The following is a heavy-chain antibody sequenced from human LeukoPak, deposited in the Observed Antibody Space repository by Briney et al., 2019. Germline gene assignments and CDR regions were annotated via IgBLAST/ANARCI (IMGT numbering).Heavy chain of an antibody. CDR2: INSDGSST. D-gene: IGHD3-22*01. Sequence: VGSLRLSCAASGFTFSSYWMHWVRQAPGKGLVWVSRINSDGSSTSYADSVKGRFTISRDNAKNTLYLQMNSLRAEDTAVYYCARGPRAYSSGYYYPFDYWGQGTLVTVSS. V-gene: IGHV3-74*01. J-gene: IGHJ4*02. CDR3: ARGPRAYSSGYYYPFDY. CDR1: GFTFSSYW.